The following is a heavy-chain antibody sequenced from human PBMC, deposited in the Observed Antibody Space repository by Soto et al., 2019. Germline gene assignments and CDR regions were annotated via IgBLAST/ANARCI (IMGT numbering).Heavy chain of an antibody. Sequence: QVELVESGGGVVQPGKSLRLSCAASRFIYSNVGMHWVRQAPGKGLEWVAFISYDGSNEYYADSVKGRFTISRDNSKHTVYLQMSSLRTEDTAVYYCAKVRVGLSYYHYYAMDLWGQGTTVTVSS. CDR2: ISYDGSNE. J-gene: IGHJ6*02. CDR3: AKVRVGLSYYHYYAMDL. CDR1: RFIYSNVG. D-gene: IGHD1-26*01. V-gene: IGHV3-30*18.